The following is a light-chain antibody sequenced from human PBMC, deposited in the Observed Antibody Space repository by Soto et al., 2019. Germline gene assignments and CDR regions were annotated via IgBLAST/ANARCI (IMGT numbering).Light chain of an antibody. CDR3: HQYADSPLT. Sequence: ETVLTQSPGTVSLSPGESATLSCRASQSVAKSYLAWFQHKPGQAPRLLIHDASSRAPGIPDRFSGSGSGTDFTLTVSRLEPEDFAVYYCHQYADSPLTFGGGTKVEIK. CDR2: DAS. CDR1: QSVAKSY. V-gene: IGKV3-20*01. J-gene: IGKJ4*01.